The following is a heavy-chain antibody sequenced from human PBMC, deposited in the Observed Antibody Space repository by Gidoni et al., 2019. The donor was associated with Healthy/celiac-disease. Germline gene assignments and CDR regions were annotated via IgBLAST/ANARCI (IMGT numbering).Heavy chain of an antibody. D-gene: IGHD6-25*01. CDR3: ARGGAASWFDP. CDR2: IYYSGST. V-gene: IGHV4-59*08. J-gene: IGHJ5*02. CDR1: GGSISSYY. Sequence: QVQLQQSGPGLVKPSETLSLPCTVSGGSISSYYWRWIRQPPGKGLEWIGYIYYSGSTNYNPPLKSRVTISVDTSKNQFALKLSSVTAADTAVYYCARGGAASWFDPWGQGTLVTVSS.